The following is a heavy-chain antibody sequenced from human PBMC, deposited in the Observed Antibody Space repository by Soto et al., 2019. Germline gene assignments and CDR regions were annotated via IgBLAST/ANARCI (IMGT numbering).Heavy chain of an antibody. CDR3: VRGGFLSHDHVIIAPATLGFDP. V-gene: IGHV1-8*01. Sequence: QVQLMQSGAEVKKPGASVKVSCKASGYTFTTYDINWVRQAPXQGLEWMGWMNPNRTNTGYAEKFQGRVTMTRDTSISTAYMELSSLRYDDTAVYYCVRGGFLSHDHVIIAPATLGFDPWGQGTLVTVSS. CDR1: GYTFTTYD. CDR2: MNPNRTNT. D-gene: IGHD2-2*01. J-gene: IGHJ5*02.